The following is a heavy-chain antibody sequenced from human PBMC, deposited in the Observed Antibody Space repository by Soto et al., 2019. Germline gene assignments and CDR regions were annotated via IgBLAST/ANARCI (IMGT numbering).Heavy chain of an antibody. CDR3: AREQRGYSYGPFDY. CDR2: IIPIFGTA. J-gene: IGHJ4*02. CDR1: GGTFSSYG. V-gene: IGHV1-69*13. D-gene: IGHD5-18*01. Sequence: SVQLSCEAYGGTFSSYGISWVRQAPGQGLEWMGGIIPIFGTANYAQKFQGRVTITADESTSTAYMELSSLRSEDTAVYYCAREQRGYSYGPFDYWGQGTLVTVSS.